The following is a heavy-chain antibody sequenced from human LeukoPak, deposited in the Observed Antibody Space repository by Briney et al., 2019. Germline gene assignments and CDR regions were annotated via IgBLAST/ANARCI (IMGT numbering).Heavy chain of an antibody. CDR3: ASVRAATSYFQH. Sequence: PSETLSLTCTVSGGSISSSSYYWGWIRQPPGKGLEWIGSIYHSGSTYYNPSLKSRVTISVDTSKNQFSLKLSSVTAADTAVYYCASVRAATSYFQHWGQGTLVTVSS. D-gene: IGHD2-15*01. V-gene: IGHV4-39*07. J-gene: IGHJ1*01. CDR1: GGSISSSSYY. CDR2: IYHSGST.